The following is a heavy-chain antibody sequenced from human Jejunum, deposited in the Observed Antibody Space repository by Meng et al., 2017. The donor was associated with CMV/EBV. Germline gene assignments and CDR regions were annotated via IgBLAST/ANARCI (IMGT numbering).Heavy chain of an antibody. CDR2: IRNDGSEI. Sequence: VQVWGSGGGLVQAGGSLRLSCLTSGISFSNSGMHWVRQAPGKGLEWVVFIRNDGSEIYYVDSVKGRFTISRDNSKNTVYLQMDSLRVEDTGIYYCVKDKGRTAIDYWGQGSLVTVSS. CDR3: VKDKGRTAIDY. CDR1: GISFSNSG. J-gene: IGHJ4*02. V-gene: IGHV3-30*02. D-gene: IGHD3-10*01.